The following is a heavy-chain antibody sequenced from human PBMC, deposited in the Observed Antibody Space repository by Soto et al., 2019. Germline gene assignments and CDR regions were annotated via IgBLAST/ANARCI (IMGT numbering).Heavy chain of an antibody. Sequence: GGSLRLSCAASGFTFSSYSMNWVRQAPGKGLEWVSYISSSSSTIYYADSVKGRFTISRDNAKNSLYLQMNSLRAEDTAVYYCAGLHCSGGSCYYYMDVWGKGTTVTVSS. CDR1: GFTFSSYS. CDR3: AGLHCSGGSCYYYMDV. J-gene: IGHJ6*03. V-gene: IGHV3-48*01. CDR2: ISSSSSTI. D-gene: IGHD2-15*01.